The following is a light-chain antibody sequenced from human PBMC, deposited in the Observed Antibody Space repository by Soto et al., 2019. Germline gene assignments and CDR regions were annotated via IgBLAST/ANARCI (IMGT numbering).Light chain of an antibody. Sequence: QPVLTKSPSASASLGASVKLTCTLSSGHSSYAIAWHQQQPEKGPRYLMKLNSDGSHSKGDGIPDRFSGSSSGAERYLTISCLQSEDEAEYYGQTWCTGIHVVFGGGTKLTVL. CDR3: QTWCTGIHVV. J-gene: IGLJ2*01. CDR2: LNSDGSH. V-gene: IGLV4-69*01. CDR1: SGHSSYA.